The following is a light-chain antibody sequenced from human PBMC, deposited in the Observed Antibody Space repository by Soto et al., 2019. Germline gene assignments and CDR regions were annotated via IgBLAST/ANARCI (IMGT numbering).Light chain of an antibody. V-gene: IGKV1-5*03. CDR2: KAS. J-gene: IGKJ1*01. CDR3: QQYNTFSRT. Sequence: DIQMTQSPSTLSASVGDGVTISCRASQYVRNWLAWYQQKPGKAPRLLISKASSLESGVPSRFSGSGSGTQFTLNITSLQPDDVATYYCQQYNTFSRTFGQGTRVDIK. CDR1: QYVRNW.